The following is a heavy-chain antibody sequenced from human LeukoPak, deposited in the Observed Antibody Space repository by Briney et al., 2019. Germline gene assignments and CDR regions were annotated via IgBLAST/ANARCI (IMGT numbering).Heavy chain of an antibody. CDR2: IIPSFDTP. Sequence: SVKVSPKTSVAIFCIYAINWGRQAPGQGLGWLWRIIPSFDTPNHAQTFQRRVTISADKSTRTVYMELSSLRSEDTALCYCAKGSRLREAGSYRFWGQGTLVTVSS. D-gene: IGHD3-16*02. CDR3: AKGSRLREAGSYRF. CDR1: VAIFCIYA. V-gene: IGHV1-69*06. J-gene: IGHJ4*02.